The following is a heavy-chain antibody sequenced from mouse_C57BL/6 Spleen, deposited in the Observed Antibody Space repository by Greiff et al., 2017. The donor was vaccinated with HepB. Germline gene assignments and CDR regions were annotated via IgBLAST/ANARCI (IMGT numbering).Heavy chain of an antibody. J-gene: IGHJ4*01. Sequence: EVQLVESGGGLVQPGGSLSLSCAASGFTFTDYYMSWVRQPPGKALEWLGFIRNKANGYTTEYSASVKGRFTISRDNSQSILYLQMNALRAEDSATYYCARSGYYVNYAMDYWGQGTSVTVSS. CDR3: ARSGYYVNYAMDY. V-gene: IGHV7-3*01. CDR2: IRNKANGYTT. D-gene: IGHD2-3*01. CDR1: GFTFTDYY.